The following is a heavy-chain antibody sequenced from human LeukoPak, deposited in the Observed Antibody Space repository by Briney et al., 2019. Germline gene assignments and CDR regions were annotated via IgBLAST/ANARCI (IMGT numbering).Heavy chain of an antibody. CDR3: ARGPQWRGDYYYMDV. CDR1: GYRFTNFD. CDR2: MNPNSGNK. V-gene: IGHV1-8*01. J-gene: IGHJ6*03. Sequence: SSVKVSCKASGYRFTNFDINWVRQATGQGLEWTGWMNPNSGNKGYAQMFQGRVTMTMHTSITTAYMALSSLRSEDTAVYYCARGPQWRGDYYYMDVWGRGTTVTVSS. D-gene: IGHD6-19*01.